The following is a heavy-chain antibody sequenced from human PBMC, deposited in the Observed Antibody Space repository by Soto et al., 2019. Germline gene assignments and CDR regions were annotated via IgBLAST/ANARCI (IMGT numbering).Heavy chain of an antibody. Sequence: EVQLVESGGGLVQPGGSLRLSCAASGFTFSSYVINWLRQAPGKGLEWVSYISISSSTRYYADSVRGRFTISRDNAKNSRYLKMNSLRDEDTAVYYCARGGGFFDYWGQGTPVTVSS. CDR2: ISISSSTR. D-gene: IGHD3-10*01. CDR1: GFTFSSYV. J-gene: IGHJ4*02. V-gene: IGHV3-48*02. CDR3: ARGGGFFDY.